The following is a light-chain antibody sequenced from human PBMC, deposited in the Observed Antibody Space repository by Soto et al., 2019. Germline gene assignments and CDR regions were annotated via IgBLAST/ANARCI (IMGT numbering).Light chain of an antibody. V-gene: IGKV3-20*01. Sequence: EIVLTQSPGTLSLSPGESATLSCRASRSLDSGQLAWYQQKVVRAPRLLIHDAFMRATGIPDRFSGSGSGTDFTLTIARLEPEDFAVYYCQQYGDSPRTFGQGTRLEIK. J-gene: IGKJ5*01. CDR3: QQYGDSPRT. CDR2: DAF. CDR1: RSLDSGQ.